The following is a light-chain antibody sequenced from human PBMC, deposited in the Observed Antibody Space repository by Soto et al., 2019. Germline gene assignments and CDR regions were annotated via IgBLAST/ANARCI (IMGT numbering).Light chain of an antibody. CDR2: GAS. CDR3: QRYGSSPPT. V-gene: IGKV3-20*01. Sequence: EIVLTQSPGTLSLSPGERATLSCRASQSVYKNFLAWYQQKPGQAPRLLINGASNRATGIPDRFSGSGSGTDFSLTIDRLEPEDFAVYFCQRYGSSPPTFGGGTMVAIK. J-gene: IGKJ4*01. CDR1: QSVYKNF.